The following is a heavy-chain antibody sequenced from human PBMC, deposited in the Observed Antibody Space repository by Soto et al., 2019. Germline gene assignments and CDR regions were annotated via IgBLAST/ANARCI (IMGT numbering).Heavy chain of an antibody. CDR3: AREGSYYFDSRIDL. CDR2: FNPSGDHT. J-gene: IGHJ4*02. V-gene: IGHV1-46*01. Sequence: ASVKVSCKASGYTFGNHYMHWVRQAPGQGLEWMGIFNPSGDHTNYAQKFQGRVTMTSDTSRSTGYMELSSLRSDDTAVYYCAREGSYYFDSRIDLWGQGTLVTVSS. D-gene: IGHD3-22*01. CDR1: GYTFGNHY.